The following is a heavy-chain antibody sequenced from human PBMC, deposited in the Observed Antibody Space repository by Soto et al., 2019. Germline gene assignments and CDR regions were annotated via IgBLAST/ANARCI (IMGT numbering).Heavy chain of an antibody. J-gene: IGHJ6*02. CDR1: GFTFSSYG. CDR3: AREERASSSWSWYYYYYYGMDV. V-gene: IGHV3-33*01. CDR2: IWYDGSNK. Sequence: GGSLRLSCAASGFTFSSYGMHWVRQAPGKGLEWVAVIWYDGSNKYYADSVKGRFTISRDNSKNTLYLQMNSLRAEDTAVYYCAREERASSSWSWYYYYYYGMDVWGQGTTVTVSS. D-gene: IGHD6-13*01.